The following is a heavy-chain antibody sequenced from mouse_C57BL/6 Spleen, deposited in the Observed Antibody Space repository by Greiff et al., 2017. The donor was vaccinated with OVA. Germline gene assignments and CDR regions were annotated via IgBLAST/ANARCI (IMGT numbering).Heavy chain of an antibody. V-gene: IGHV1-78*01. CDR2: IYPRDGST. J-gene: IGHJ4*01. Sequence: QVQLQQSDAELVKPGASVKISCKVSGYTFTDHTIHWMKQRPEQGLEWIGYIYPRDGSTKYNEKFKGKATLTADNTSNTAYMQLNSLTSEDSAVYFCARASGGYDVDYWGQGTTVTVSS. CDR1: GYTFTDHT. CDR3: ARASGGYDVDY. D-gene: IGHD3-1*01.